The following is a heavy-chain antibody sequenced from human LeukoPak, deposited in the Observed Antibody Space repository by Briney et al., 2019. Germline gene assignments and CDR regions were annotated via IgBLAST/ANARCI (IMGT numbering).Heavy chain of an antibody. CDR2: LNRDGSEK. V-gene: IGHV3-7*01. J-gene: IGHJ4*02. Sequence: SGGSLRLSCAASGFTFSSYWMTWVRQAPGKGLEWVANLNRDGSEKYYVDSVKGRFTISRDNARNSLYLQMNSLRAEDTAVYYCARDAPRDSSGYFLSVSGFDYWGQGTLVTVSS. CDR3: ARDAPRDSSGYFLSVSGFDY. D-gene: IGHD3-22*01. CDR1: GFTFSSYW.